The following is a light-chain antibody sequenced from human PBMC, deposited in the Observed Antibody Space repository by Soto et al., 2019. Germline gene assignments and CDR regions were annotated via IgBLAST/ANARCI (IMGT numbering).Light chain of an antibody. Sequence: QSFLTQPPSASGTPGQRITIACAGSSSNIGRDTVRWFQQLPGTAPKLLIYNNNQRPSGVPDRFSGSKSGTSASLAISGLQSEDEADYYCTSWDDRLNGWVFGGGTKVTVL. CDR2: NNN. CDR1: SSNIGRDT. CDR3: TSWDDRLNGWV. J-gene: IGLJ3*02. V-gene: IGLV1-44*01.